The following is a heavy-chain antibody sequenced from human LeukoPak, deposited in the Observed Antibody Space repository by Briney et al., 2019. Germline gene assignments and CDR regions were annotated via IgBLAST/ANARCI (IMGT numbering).Heavy chain of an antibody. J-gene: IGHJ4*02. D-gene: IGHD3-3*01. CDR2: IYISGVT. CDR1: GGSITSYH. CDR3: VRYEGDF. Sequence: SETLSLTCTVSGGSITSYHWSWLRQPAGKGLEWIGRIYISGVTNYNPSLKSRVTMSLDTSKNQFSLKLTSVTAADTAVYYCVRYEGDFWGQGTLVTVSS. V-gene: IGHV4-4*07.